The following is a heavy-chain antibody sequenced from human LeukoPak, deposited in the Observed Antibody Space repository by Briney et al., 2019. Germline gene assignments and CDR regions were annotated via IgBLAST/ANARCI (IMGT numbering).Heavy chain of an antibody. CDR3: ASTHPDSSGYSPHY. V-gene: IGHV1-69*06. Sequence: ASVKVSCKASGYTFTGYYMHWVRQAPGQGLEWMGGIIPIFGTANYAQKFQGRVTITADKSTSTAYMELSSLRSEDTAVYYCASTHPDSSGYSPHYWGQGTLVTVSS. D-gene: IGHD3-22*01. CDR1: GYTFTGYY. CDR2: IIPIFGTA. J-gene: IGHJ4*02.